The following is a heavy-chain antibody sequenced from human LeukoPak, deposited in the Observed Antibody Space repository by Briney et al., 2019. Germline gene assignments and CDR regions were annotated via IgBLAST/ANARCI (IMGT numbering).Heavy chain of an antibody. D-gene: IGHD3-9*01. V-gene: IGHV1-2*02. J-gene: IGHJ5*02. CDR1: GYSFTAYY. CDR3: ARDLTGLSHGPP. CDR2: INPNTGDT. Sequence: ASVSVSCKASGYSFTAYYLHWVRQAPGQGLEWVAWINPNTGDTAYGQKFQGRVTVTRDTSIATAYMELSRLRPDDAGVYYCARDLTGLSHGPPWGQGTLVTVSS.